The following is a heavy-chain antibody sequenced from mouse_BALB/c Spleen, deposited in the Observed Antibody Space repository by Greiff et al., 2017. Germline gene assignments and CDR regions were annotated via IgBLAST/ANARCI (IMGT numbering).Heavy chain of an antibody. V-gene: IGHV1-55*01. CDR3: ARGGITTATGGY. Sequence: VQLQQPGAELVKPGTSVKLSCKASGYNFTSYWINWVKLRPGQGLEWIGDIYPGSGSTNYNEKFKSKATLTVDTSSSTAYMQLSSLASEDSALYYCARGGITTATGGYWGQGTTLTVSS. CDR1: GYNFTSYW. J-gene: IGHJ2*01. D-gene: IGHD1-2*01. CDR2: IYPGSGST.